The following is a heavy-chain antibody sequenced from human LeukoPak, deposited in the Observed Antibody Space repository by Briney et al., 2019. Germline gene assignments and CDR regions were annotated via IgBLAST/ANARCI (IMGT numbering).Heavy chain of an antibody. CDR2: IYYSGST. J-gene: IGHJ3*02. V-gene: IGHV4-59*01. D-gene: IGHD1-1*01. Sequence: SETLSLTCTVSGGSISSYYWSWIRQPPGKGLEWIGYIYYSGSTNYNPSLKSRVTISVDTSKNQFSLKLSSVTAADTAVYYCASDRLDSTKPNDAFDIWGQGTMVTVSS. CDR1: GGSISSYY. CDR3: ASDRLDSTKPNDAFDI.